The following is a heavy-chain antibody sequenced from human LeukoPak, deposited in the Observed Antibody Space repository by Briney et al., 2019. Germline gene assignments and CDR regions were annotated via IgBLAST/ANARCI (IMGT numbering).Heavy chain of an antibody. CDR2: IYYSGST. V-gene: IGHV4-59*01. D-gene: IGHD4-17*01. CDR1: GGSISSYY. Sequence: PSETPSLTCTVSGGSISSYYWSWIRQPPGKGLEWIGYIYYSGSTNYNPSLKSRVTISVDTSKNQFSLKLSSVTAADTAVYYCASHDYGDAFDIWGQGTMVTVSS. J-gene: IGHJ3*02. CDR3: ASHDYGDAFDI.